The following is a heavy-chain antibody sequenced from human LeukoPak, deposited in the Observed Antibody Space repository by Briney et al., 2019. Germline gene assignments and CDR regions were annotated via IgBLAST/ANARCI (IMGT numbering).Heavy chain of an antibody. J-gene: IGHJ6*04. CDR3: AREDSSGWSSGHYYGMDV. CDR1: GGTFSSYA. D-gene: IGHD6-19*01. Sequence: SVKVSCKASGGTFSSYAISWVRQAPGQGLEWMGGIIPIFGTANYAQKFQGRVTITADESTSTAYMELSSLRSEDTAVYYCAREDSSGWSSGHYYGMDVWGKGTTVTVSS. CDR2: IIPIFGTA. V-gene: IGHV1-69*01.